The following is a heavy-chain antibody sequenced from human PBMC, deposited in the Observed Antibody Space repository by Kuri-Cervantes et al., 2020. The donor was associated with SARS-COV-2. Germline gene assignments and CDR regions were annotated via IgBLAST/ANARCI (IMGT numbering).Heavy chain of an antibody. CDR3: TRGGIAVAGSFDY. V-gene: IGHV3-73*01. D-gene: IGHD6-19*01. J-gene: IGHJ4*02. CDR2: IIRKANSYAT. CDR1: GFTFGGSV. Sequence: GESLKISCAASGFTFGGSVMHWVRQASGKGLEWVGRIIRKANSYATAYAASVKGRFTISRDDSKNTAYLQMNSLKTADTAVYYCTRGGIAVAGSFDYWGQGTLVTVSS.